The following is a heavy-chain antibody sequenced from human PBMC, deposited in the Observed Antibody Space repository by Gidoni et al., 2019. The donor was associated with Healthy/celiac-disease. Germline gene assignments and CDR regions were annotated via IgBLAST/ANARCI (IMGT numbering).Heavy chain of an antibody. CDR1: GFTFSSYA. CDR3: ARDKVAGTQSHDHYYYGMDV. Sequence: QVPLVESVGGVVQPGRSLRLSCAASGFTFSSYATHWVRQDPGKGREWVPVISDDGSNKYYADYVKGRFTSARDNAKNTMYLQMNSLRAEDTAVYDGARDKVAGTQSHDHYYYGMDVWGQGTTVTVSS. CDR2: ISDDGSNK. D-gene: IGHD6-19*01. J-gene: IGHJ6*02. V-gene: IGHV3-30-3*01.